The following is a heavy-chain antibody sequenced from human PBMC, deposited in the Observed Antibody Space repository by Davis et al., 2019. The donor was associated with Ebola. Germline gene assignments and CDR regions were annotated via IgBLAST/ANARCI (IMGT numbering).Heavy chain of an antibody. CDR2: SGGRSLQT. J-gene: IGHJ5*02. Sequence: GGSLRLSCAASGLTFGDGFMSWIRQVPGKGLEWVSYSGGRSLQTSYADSVKGRFTISGDSASNSLYLQMNSLRVEDTAVYYCARAFYDSSGYHWFDPWGQGTLVTVSS. V-gene: IGHV3-11*06. CDR1: GLTFGDGF. D-gene: IGHD3-22*01. CDR3: ARAFYDSSGYHWFDP.